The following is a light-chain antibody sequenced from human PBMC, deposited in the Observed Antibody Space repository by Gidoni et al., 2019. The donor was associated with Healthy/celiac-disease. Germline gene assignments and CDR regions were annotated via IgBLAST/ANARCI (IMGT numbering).Light chain of an antibody. V-gene: IGKV3-15*01. Sequence: EIVMTQSPATLSVSPGERATLSCRASPSASSNLAWYQQNPGQAPRLLIYGASTRATGIPAMFGGSGSGTEFTLTISSLQSEDFAFYCCQQYNNWPPITFGQGTRLEIK. CDR1: PSASSN. CDR3: QQYNNWPPIT. J-gene: IGKJ5*01. CDR2: GAS.